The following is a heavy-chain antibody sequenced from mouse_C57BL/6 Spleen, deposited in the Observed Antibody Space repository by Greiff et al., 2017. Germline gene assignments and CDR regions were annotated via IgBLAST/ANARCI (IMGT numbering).Heavy chain of an antibody. CDR3: ARRITTVYAMDY. D-gene: IGHD1-1*01. CDR2: IYPRSGNT. J-gene: IGHJ4*01. V-gene: IGHV1-81*01. Sequence: VQLQQSGAELARPGASVKLSCKASGYTFTSYGISWVKQRTGQGLEWIGEIYPRSGNTYYNEKFKGKATLTADKSSSTAYMELRRLTSEDSAVYFCARRITTVYAMDYWGQGTSVTVSS. CDR1: GYTFTSYG.